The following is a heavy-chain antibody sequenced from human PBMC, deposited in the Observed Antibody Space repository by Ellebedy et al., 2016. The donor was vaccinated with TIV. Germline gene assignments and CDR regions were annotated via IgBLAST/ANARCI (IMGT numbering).Heavy chain of an antibody. CDR3: ARDQLASCGGDCQHGIYY. V-gene: IGHV3-48*03. CDR1: GFTFSSYE. J-gene: IGHJ4*02. Sequence: GESLKISCAASGFTFSSYEMNWVRQAPGKGLEWVSYISSSGTTIYYADSVKGRFTMSRDNAKNSLYLQMNSLRAEDTAVYYCARDQLASCGGDCQHGIYYWGQGALVTVSS. CDR2: ISSSGTTI. D-gene: IGHD2-21*02.